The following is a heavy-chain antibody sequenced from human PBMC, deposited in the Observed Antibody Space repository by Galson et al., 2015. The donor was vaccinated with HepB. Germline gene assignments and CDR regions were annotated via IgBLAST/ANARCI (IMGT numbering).Heavy chain of an antibody. CDR1: GFTFGSYW. CDR3: AREGPSGYDSGFDY. CDR2: IKQDGSEK. V-gene: IGHV3-7*01. J-gene: IGHJ4*02. Sequence: SLRLSCAASGFTFGSYWMSWVRQAPGKGLEWVANIKQDGSEKYYVDSVKGRFTISRDNAKNSLYLQMNSLRAEDTAVYYCAREGPSGYDSGFDYWGQGTLVTVSS. D-gene: IGHD5-12*01.